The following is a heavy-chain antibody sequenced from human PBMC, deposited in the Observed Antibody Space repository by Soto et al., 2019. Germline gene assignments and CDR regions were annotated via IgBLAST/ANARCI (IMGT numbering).Heavy chain of an antibody. Sequence: PSETLSLTCTVSGGSVSSGSYYWSWIRQPPGKGLEWIGYIYYSGSTNYNPSLKSRVTISVDTSKNQFSLKLSSVTAADTAVYYCARVKALGLVPQNYYFDYWGQGTLVTVSS. CDR2: IYYSGST. D-gene: IGHD6-19*01. CDR3: ARVKALGLVPQNYYFDY. V-gene: IGHV4-61*01. CDR1: GGSVSSGSYY. J-gene: IGHJ4*02.